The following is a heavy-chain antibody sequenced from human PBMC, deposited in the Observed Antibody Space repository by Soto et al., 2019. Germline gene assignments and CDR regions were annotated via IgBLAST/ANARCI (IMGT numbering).Heavy chain of an antibody. J-gene: IGHJ1*01. V-gene: IGHV4-30-4*01. CDR3: ASNSVVVTAMSHFQH. CDR1: GGSISSGDYY. Sequence: QVQLQESGPGLVKPSQTLSLTCTVSGGSISSGDYYWSWIRQPPGKGLEWIGYIYYSGSTYYNPSLKGRVTISLYTSKNQFSLKLSSVAAAVSAGYYCASNSVVVTAMSHFQHWVQGTLVTVSS. D-gene: IGHD2-21*02. CDR2: IYYSGST.